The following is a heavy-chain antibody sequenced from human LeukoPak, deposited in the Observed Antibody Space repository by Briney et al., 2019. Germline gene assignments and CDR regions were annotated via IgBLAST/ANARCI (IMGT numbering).Heavy chain of an antibody. CDR3: ARANWAGAFDI. Sequence: GASVKVSCKASGYTFTSYGLSWVRQAPGQGLEWMGWISAYSGNTNYAQKLQGRVTMTTDTSTRTAYMELRSLRSDDTAIYYCARANWAGAFDIWGQGTMVTVSS. V-gene: IGHV1-18*01. CDR1: GYTFTSYG. D-gene: IGHD7-27*01. CDR2: ISAYSGNT. J-gene: IGHJ3*02.